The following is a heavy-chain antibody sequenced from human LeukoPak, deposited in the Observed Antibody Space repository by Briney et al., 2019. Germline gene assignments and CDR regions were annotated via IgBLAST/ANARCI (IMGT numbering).Heavy chain of an antibody. CDR2: ISGSGGST. CDR1: GFTFSSYA. CDR3: ASSLRFLEWTIDY. J-gene: IGHJ4*02. D-gene: IGHD3-3*01. V-gene: IGHV3-23*01. Sequence: PGGSLRLSCAASGFTFSSYAMSWVRQAPGKGLEWVSAISGSGGSTYYADSVKGRFTISRDNSKNTLYLQMNSLRAEDTAVYYCASSLRFLEWTIDYWGQGTLVTVSS.